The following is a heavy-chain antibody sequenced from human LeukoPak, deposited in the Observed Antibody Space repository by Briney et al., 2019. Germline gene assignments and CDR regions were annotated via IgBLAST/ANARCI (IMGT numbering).Heavy chain of an antibody. Sequence: PGGSLRLSCTASGFTFSNFWMGWVRQAPGKGLEWVANIKQDETEKFYLGSVKGRFTISRDNAKNSLYLQMNSLRVEDTALYYCARDVVPGTYWGQGTLVTVSS. J-gene: IGHJ4*02. CDR2: IKQDETEK. D-gene: IGHD1-7*01. V-gene: IGHV3-7*03. CDR3: ARDVVPGTY. CDR1: GFTFSNFW.